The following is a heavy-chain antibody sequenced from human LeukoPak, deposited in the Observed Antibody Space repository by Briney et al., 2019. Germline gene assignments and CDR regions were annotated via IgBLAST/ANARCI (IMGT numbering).Heavy chain of an antibody. V-gene: IGHV1-69*06. Sequence: VASVKVSCKASGGTFSSYAISWVRQAPGQGLEWMGGIIPIFGTANYAQKFQGRVTITADKSTSTAYMELSSLRSEDTAVYYCARSLFRFLEWSYRSYYYYYMDVWGKGTTVTVSS. CDR2: IIPIFGTA. CDR3: ARSLFRFLEWSYRSYYYYYMDV. D-gene: IGHD3-3*01. CDR1: GGTFSSYA. J-gene: IGHJ6*03.